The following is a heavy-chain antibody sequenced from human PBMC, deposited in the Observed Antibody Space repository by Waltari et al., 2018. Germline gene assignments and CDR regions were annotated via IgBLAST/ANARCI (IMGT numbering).Heavy chain of an antibody. J-gene: IGHJ6*02. D-gene: IGHD2-15*01. CDR1: GFTFSSYS. Sequence: EVQLVESGGGLVKPGGSLRLSCAASGFTFSSYSMNWVRQAPGKGLEWVSSISSSRSYIDYADSVKGRVNIARDNAKNSLYLQMNSLRAEDTAVYYCAREIGVVVAASYYYYGMDVWGQGTTVTVSS. CDR3: AREIGVVVAASYYYYGMDV. CDR2: ISSSRSYI. V-gene: IGHV3-21*01.